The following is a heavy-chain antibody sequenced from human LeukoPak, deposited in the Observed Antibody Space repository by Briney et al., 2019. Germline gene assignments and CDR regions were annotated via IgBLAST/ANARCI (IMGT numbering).Heavy chain of an antibody. CDR1: DGSINSYY. CDR2: IYYNGNT. V-gene: IGHV4-59*01. J-gene: IGHJ6*02. D-gene: IGHD1-26*01. Sequence: SETLSLTCPVSDGSINSYYWNWIRRPPGKGLEWIGYIYYNGNTNYSPSLKSRVTMSVDTSKNLFSLKVSSVTAADTAVYYCARGRSNYYGMDVWGQGTTVTVSS. CDR3: ARGRSNYYGMDV.